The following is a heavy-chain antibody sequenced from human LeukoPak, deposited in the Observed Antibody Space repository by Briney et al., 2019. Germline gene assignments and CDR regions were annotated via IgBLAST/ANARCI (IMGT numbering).Heavy chain of an antibody. CDR1: GGSISSYY. D-gene: IGHD1-26*01. Sequence: SETLSLTCTVSGGSISSYYWSWIRQPPGKGLEWIGYIYYSGSTNYNPSLKSRVTISVDTSKNQFSLKLSSVTAAGTAVYYCARGGWELQTLIPYYFDYWGQGTLVTVSS. V-gene: IGHV4-59*01. CDR3: ARGGWELQTLIPYYFDY. CDR2: IYYSGST. J-gene: IGHJ4*02.